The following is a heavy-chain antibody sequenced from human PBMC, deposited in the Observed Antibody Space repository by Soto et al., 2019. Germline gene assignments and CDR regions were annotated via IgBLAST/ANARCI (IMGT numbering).Heavy chain of an antibody. V-gene: IGHV3-66*01. D-gene: IGHD3-22*01. Sequence: GGSLRLSCAASGFTVSSNYMSWVRQAPGKGLEWVSVIYSGGSTYYADSVKGRFTISRDSSKNTLYLQMNSLRAEDTAVYYCERGPNIVVRYEGFDIWGQGTMVTVSS. CDR3: ERGPNIVVRYEGFDI. CDR2: IYSGGST. CDR1: GFTVSSNY. J-gene: IGHJ3*02.